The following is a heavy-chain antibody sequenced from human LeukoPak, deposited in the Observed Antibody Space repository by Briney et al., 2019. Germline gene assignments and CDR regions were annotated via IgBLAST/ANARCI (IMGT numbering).Heavy chain of an antibody. CDR3: ASIAAAGRYDY. V-gene: IGHV1-18*01. Sequence: EASVKVSCKASGHTFTSYGISWVRQAPGQGLEWMGWISAYNGNTNYAQKLQGRVTMTTDTSTSTAYMELRSLRSDDTAVYYCASIAAAGRYDYWGQGTLVTVSS. D-gene: IGHD6-13*01. CDR1: GHTFTSYG. CDR2: ISAYNGNT. J-gene: IGHJ4*02.